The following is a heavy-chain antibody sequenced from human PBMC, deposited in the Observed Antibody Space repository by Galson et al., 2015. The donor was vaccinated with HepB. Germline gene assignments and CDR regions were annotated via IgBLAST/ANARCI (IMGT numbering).Heavy chain of an antibody. CDR1: GFTFSSYA. CDR3: ARLPRGSSSSNWFDP. CDR2: ISYNGSNK. Sequence: SLRLSCAASGFTFSSYAMHWVRQAPGKGLEWVAVISYNGSNKYYADSVKGRFTISRDNSKNTLYLQMNSLRAEDTAVYYCARLPRGSSSSNWFDPWGQGTLVTVSS. D-gene: IGHD6-13*01. J-gene: IGHJ5*02. V-gene: IGHV3-30-3*01.